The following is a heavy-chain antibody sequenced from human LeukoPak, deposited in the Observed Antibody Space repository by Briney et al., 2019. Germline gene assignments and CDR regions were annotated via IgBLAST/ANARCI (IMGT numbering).Heavy chain of an antibody. CDR3: ARSEYYSNYGWFDP. V-gene: IGHV3-21*01. D-gene: IGHD4-11*01. CDR2: ISSSSSYI. Sequence: GGSLRLSCAASGLTFSSYSMNWVRQAPGKGLEWVSSISSSSSYIYYADSVKGRFTISRDNAKNSLYLQMNSLRAEDTAVYYCARSEYYSNYGWFDPWGQGTLVTVSS. CDR1: GLTFSSYS. J-gene: IGHJ5*02.